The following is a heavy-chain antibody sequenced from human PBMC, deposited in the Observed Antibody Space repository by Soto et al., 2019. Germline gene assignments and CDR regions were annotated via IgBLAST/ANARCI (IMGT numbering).Heavy chain of an antibody. J-gene: IGHJ4*02. V-gene: IGHV4-30-4*01. D-gene: IGHD6-13*01. CDR1: GGSISSGDYY. Sequence: SETLSLTCTVSGGSISSGDYYWSWIRQPPGKGLEWIGYIYYSGSTYYNPSLKSRVTISVDTSKNQFSLKLSSVTAADTAVYYCARGTSSSSWYPSGMRFDYWGQGTLVTVSS. CDR3: ARGTSSSSWYPSGMRFDY. CDR2: IYYSGST.